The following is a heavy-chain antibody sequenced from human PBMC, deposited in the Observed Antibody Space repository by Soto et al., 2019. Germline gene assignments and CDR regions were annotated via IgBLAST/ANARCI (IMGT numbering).Heavy chain of an antibody. J-gene: IGHJ6*02. CDR2: IIPIFGTA. D-gene: IGHD4-17*01. CDR1: GGTFSSYS. CDR3: ARPYGDHSGDYYYGMDV. V-gene: IGHV1-69*13. Sequence: RASVKVSCKASGGTFSSYSISWVRQAPGQGLEWMGGIIPIFGTANYAQKFQGRVTITADESTSTAYMELSSLRSEDTAVYYCARPYGDHSGDYYYGMDVWGQGTTVTVSS.